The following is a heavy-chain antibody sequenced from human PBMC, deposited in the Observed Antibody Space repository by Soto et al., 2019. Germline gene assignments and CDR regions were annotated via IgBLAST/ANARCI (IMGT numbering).Heavy chain of an antibody. CDR2: ISTSGGRP. V-gene: IGHV3-23*04. D-gene: IGHD3-16*02. CDR1: GFIFSNYD. J-gene: IGHJ4*02. Sequence: VQLVESGGGVVQPGRSLRLSCGASGFIFSNYDMHWVRQAPRKGLEWVSSISTSGGRPYYADSVKGRFTISRDNSKNTLYLQMNSLRVEDTAVYYCAKDPDRYDYVWGTYRYIDHWGQGTLVTVSS. CDR3: AKDPDRYDYVWGTYRYIDH.